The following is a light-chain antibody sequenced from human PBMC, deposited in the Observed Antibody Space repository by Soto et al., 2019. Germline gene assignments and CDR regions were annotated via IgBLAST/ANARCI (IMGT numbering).Light chain of an antibody. CDR2: GAS. J-gene: IGKJ1*01. V-gene: IGKV3-20*01. CDR3: QQYGISPPWT. CDR1: QSVSSTY. Sequence: EIVLTQSPGTLSLSPGERATLSCRASQSVSSTYLAWYQQKPGQAPRLLIYGASNRATGIPDRFSGSGSGTDFTLTISRLEPEDFALYYCQQYGISPPWTFGQGTXVXXK.